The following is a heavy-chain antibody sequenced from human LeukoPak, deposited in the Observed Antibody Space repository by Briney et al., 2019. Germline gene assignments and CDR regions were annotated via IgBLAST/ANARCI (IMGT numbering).Heavy chain of an antibody. CDR3: ARQNDFRLDY. CDR2: IYPGDSDT. CDR1: GYNFINYW. V-gene: IGHV5-51*01. Sequence: GESLKISCKGSGYNFINYWIGWVRQMPGKGLEWMGIIYPGDSDTRYSPSLQGQVTISVDTSIGTAYLQWSSLKASDTAIYYCARQNDFRLDYWGQGTLVTVSS. J-gene: IGHJ4*02. D-gene: IGHD3-3*01.